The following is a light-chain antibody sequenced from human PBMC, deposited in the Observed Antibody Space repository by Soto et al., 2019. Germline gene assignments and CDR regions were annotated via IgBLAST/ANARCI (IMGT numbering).Light chain of an antibody. J-gene: IGLJ2*01. V-gene: IGLV1-40*01. CDR1: SSNIGAGYD. CDR2: GNI. CDR3: QSPDSSLLGSI. Sequence: QSVLTQTPSVSGAPGQRVTISCTGSSSNIGAGYDVNWYQQLPGTAPKLLIYGNINRPSGVPERFSGSKSGTSASLAIRGRQAEDEADYYCQSPDSSLLGSIFGGGTTLTVL.